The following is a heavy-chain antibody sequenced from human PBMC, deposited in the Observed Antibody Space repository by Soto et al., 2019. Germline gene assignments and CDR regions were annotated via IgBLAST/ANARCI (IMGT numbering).Heavy chain of an antibody. J-gene: IGHJ4*02. Sequence: DVQLLESGGGVVQSGGSLRLSCSASGFAFSDYSMHWFRQAPGKGPEWVSAISGGGGNTYYAGSVNGRFTISRDNSRNTLSLQMHSLRDDDTALYYCAKETYGSGWTLDSWGQGTRATVSS. CDR1: GFAFSDYS. CDR2: ISGGGGNT. CDR3: AKETYGSGWTLDS. D-gene: IGHD6-19*01. V-gene: IGHV3-23*01.